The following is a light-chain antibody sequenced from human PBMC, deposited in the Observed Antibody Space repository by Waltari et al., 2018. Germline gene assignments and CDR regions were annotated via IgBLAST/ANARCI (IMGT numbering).Light chain of an antibody. CDR3: QQYNNWPPN. CDR1: QSVSSN. Sequence: ETVMTQSPATLSVSPGERATLSCRASQSVSSNLAWYQQKPGQAPRLLIYGASTRATGIPARFSGSGSGTEFTLTISSLQSEDFAVYYCQQYNNWPPNFGGGTKVEIK. J-gene: IGKJ4*01. V-gene: IGKV3-15*01. CDR2: GAS.